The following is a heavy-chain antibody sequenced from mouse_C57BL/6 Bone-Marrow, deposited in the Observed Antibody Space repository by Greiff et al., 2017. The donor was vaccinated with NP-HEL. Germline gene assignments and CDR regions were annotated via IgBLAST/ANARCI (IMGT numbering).Heavy chain of an antibody. CDR2: SRNKANDYTT. CDR3: ARAYAMDY. V-gene: IGHV7-1*01. J-gene: IGHJ4*01. Sequence: EVKLVESGGGLVQSGRSLRLSCATSGFNFSDFYMEWVRQAPGKGLEWIAASRNKANDYTTEYSASVKGRFIVSRDTSQSILYLQMNALRAEDTAIYYCARAYAMDYWGQGTSVTVSS. CDR1: GFNFSDFY.